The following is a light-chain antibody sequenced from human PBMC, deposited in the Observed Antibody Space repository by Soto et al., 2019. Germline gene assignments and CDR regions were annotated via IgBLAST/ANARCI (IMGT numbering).Light chain of an antibody. V-gene: IGLV2-14*01. Sequence: QSALTQPRSVSGSPGQSVTISCTGTSSDVGGYNYVSWYQYHPGKAPKLMIYEVSNRPSGVSNRFSGSKSGNTASLTISGLQAEDEADYYCSSYTSSSTPVFGTGTKVTVL. J-gene: IGLJ1*01. CDR1: SSDVGGYNY. CDR2: EVS. CDR3: SSYTSSSTPV.